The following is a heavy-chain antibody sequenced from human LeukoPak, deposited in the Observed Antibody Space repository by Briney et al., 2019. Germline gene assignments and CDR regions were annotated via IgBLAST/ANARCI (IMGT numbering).Heavy chain of an antibody. CDR1: GGSISTSSYY. J-gene: IGHJ5*02. V-gene: IGHV4-39*07. Sequence: PSETLSLTCTVSGGSISTSSYYWGWIRQPPGKGLEWIGSIYYSGSTNYNPSLKGRVTLSVDTSKNQFSLKLNSVTAADTAVYYCARGYCNAGSCSFDPWGQGTLVSVSS. D-gene: IGHD2-15*01. CDR3: ARGYCNAGSCSFDP. CDR2: IYYSGST.